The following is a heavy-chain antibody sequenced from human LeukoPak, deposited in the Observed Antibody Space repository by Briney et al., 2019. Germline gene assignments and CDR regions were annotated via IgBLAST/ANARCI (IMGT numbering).Heavy chain of an antibody. J-gene: IGHJ3*02. CDR3: AKALHGHDAFDI. V-gene: IGHV3-23*01. CDR2: ISGSGGST. Sequence: GGSLRLSCAASGFTVSSNYMSWVRQAPGKGLEWVSAISGSGGSTYYADSVKGRFTISRDNSKNTLYLQMNSLRAEDTAVYYCAKALHGHDAFDIWGQGTMVTVSS. CDR1: GFTVSSNY.